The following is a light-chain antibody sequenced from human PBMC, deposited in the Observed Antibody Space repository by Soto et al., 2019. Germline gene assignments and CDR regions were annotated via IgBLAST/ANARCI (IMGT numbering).Light chain of an antibody. Sequence: QAVLTQAPSLTVSPGRSVTLPCRYSNSAVTSGKYPYWFRQKPGKAPRILIYETSNKHSWTPDRFSGSCIEAKAALTLSGAQDEDEAEYYYSHSYSGPQPVFGGGTQLTVL. CDR1: NSAVTSGKY. V-gene: IGLV7-46*01. CDR3: SHSYSGPQPV. J-gene: IGLJ7*01. CDR2: ETS.